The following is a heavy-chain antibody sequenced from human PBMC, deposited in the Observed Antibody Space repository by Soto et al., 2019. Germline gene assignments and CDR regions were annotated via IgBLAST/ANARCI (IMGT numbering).Heavy chain of an antibody. CDR2: IKTKALGGTT. J-gene: IGHJ4*01. CDR1: GFAFNNAW. V-gene: IGHV3-15*07. D-gene: IGHD1-26*01. CDR3: TTDSYSPIVEVRFDY. Sequence: GGSLRLSCAASGFAFNNAWINWVRQAPGKGLEWVGRIKTKALGGTTDFAAPVRGRFAITRDDSRNMVYMQMNTLNTEDTAVCYCTTDSYSPIVEVRFDYWGHGTLVTVSS.